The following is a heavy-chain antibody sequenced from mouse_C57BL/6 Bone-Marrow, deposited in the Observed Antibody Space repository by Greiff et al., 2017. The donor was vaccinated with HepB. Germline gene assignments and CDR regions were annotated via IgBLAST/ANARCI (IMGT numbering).Heavy chain of an antibody. CDR3: VRHYYGRDYYAMDY. V-gene: IGHV10-1*01. Sequence: EVQLVESGGGLVQPKGSLKLSCAASGFSFNTYAMNWVRQAPGKGLEWVARIRSKSNNYATYYADSVKDRFTISRDDSESMLYLQMNNLKTEDTAMYYCVRHYYGRDYYAMDYWGQGTSVTVSS. J-gene: IGHJ4*01. CDR2: IRSKSNNYAT. D-gene: IGHD1-1*01. CDR1: GFSFNTYA.